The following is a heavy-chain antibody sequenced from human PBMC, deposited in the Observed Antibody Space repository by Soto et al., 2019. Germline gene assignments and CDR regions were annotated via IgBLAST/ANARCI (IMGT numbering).Heavy chain of an antibody. CDR3: AREREGRITIFGVVIDAFDI. Sequence: GGSLRLSCAASGFTFSSYSMNWVRQAPGKGLEWVSSISSSSSYIYYADSVKGRFTISRDNAKNSLYLQMNSLRAEDTAVYYCAREREGRITIFGVVIDAFDIWGQGTMVTVSS. CDR2: ISSSSSYI. V-gene: IGHV3-21*01. CDR1: GFTFSSYS. D-gene: IGHD3-3*01. J-gene: IGHJ3*02.